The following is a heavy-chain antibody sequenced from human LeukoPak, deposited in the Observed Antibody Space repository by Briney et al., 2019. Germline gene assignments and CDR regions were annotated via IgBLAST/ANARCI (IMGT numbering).Heavy chain of an antibody. CDR1: GFTFSDHY. CDR2: SRKKANSYTT. CDR3: ARVMSVDTAVLDY. V-gene: IGHV3-72*01. D-gene: IGHD5-18*01. Sequence: PGVSVRLSCAASGFTFSDHYMDWVRQAPGKGLEWIGRSRKKANSYTTEYAASVKGRVTISRDDSNNSRYLQMNSLETEDTAVYYCARVMSVDTAVLDYWGQGTLATVTS. J-gene: IGHJ4*02.